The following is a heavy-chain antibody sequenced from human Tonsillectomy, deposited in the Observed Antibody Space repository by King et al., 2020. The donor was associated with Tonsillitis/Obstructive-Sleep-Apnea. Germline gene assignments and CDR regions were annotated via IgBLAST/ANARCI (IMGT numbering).Heavy chain of an antibody. CDR3: GRLPGSPHYFFYMDV. J-gene: IGHJ6*03. V-gene: IGHV5-51*01. Sequence: EVQLVQSGAEVKKPGESLTISCKGSGYSFTSYWIGWVRQMPGKGLEWMGIIYLGDSDTRYSPSFQGHVTIPADKSISTAYLQWSSLKASDTAMYYCGRLPGSPHYFFYMDVWGKGTTVTVSS. D-gene: IGHD1-1*01. CDR2: IYLGDSDT. CDR1: GYSFTSYW.